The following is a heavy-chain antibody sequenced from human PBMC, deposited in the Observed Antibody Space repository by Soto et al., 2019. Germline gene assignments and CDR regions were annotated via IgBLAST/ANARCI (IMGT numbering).Heavy chain of an antibody. CDR3: ARRGSGHTFDY. Sequence: QVQLQEPGPGLVKPSETLSLTCAVSGASVSRIGFHWGWIRQPPGQGLEWIGSIYDAGTTFYKPSLKNLVTIAADTSKHHFSLRLTSVTAADTAVYYCARRGSGHTFDYWGQGTLVTVSS. V-gene: IGHV4-39*01. D-gene: IGHD3-10*01. J-gene: IGHJ4*02. CDR2: IYDAGTT. CDR1: GASVSRIGFH.